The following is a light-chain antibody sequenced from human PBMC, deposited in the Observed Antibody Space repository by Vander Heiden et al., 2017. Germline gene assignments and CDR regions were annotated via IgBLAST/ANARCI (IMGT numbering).Light chain of an antibody. CDR1: SSDVGSYNL. V-gene: IGLV2-23*02. J-gene: IGLJ3*02. CDR3: CSYAGSSSFEV. CDR2: EVS. Sequence: QSALTQPASVSGSPGQSITISCTGNSSDVGSYNLVSWYQQPPGKAPKLMIYEVSKRPSGVSNRFSGSKSGNTASLTISGLQAEDEADYYCCSYAGSSSFEVFGGGTKLTVL.